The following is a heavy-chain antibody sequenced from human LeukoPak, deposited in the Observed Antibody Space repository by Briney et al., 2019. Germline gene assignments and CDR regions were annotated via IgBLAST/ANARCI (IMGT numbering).Heavy chain of an antibody. V-gene: IGHV4-4*07. J-gene: IGHJ4*02. CDR2: IYPRGNT. CDR1: GGSFSGYY. D-gene: IGHD3-3*01. CDR3: ARDGVVTMELDY. Sequence: SETLSLTCAVYGGSFSGYYWSWIRQPAGKGLEWIGRIYPRGNTNYNPSLKSRVTISLDTSKNQFSLNLRSVTAADTAVYYCARDGVVTMELDYWGQGTLVTVSS.